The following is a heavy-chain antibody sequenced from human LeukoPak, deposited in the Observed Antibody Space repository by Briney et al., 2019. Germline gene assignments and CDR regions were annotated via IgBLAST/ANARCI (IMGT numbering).Heavy chain of an antibody. CDR3: AGHHPRNTVDF. J-gene: IGHJ4*02. D-gene: IGHD2/OR15-2a*01. CDR1: GGSISSYY. V-gene: IGHV4-59*08. CDR2: ISDIGSI. Sequence: SETLSLTCTVSGGSISSYYWSWIRQPPGKGLEWIAYISDIGSINYNLSLKSRVTISLDTSKNQFSLKLSSVTAADTAVYYCAGHHPRNTVDFWGQGTLVTVSS.